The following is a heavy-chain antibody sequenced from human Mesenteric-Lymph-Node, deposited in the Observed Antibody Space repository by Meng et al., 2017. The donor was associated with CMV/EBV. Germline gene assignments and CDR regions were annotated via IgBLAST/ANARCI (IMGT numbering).Heavy chain of an antibody. CDR3: ASFTMYCSSTSCLNWFDP. CDR1: GYTFTSYA. V-gene: IGHV1-2*02. D-gene: IGHD2-2*01. J-gene: IGHJ5*02. Sequence: ASVKVSCKASGYTFTSYAISWMRQAPGQGLEWMGWINPNSGGTNYAQKFQGRVTMTRDTSISTAYMELSRLRSDDTAVYYCASFTMYCSSTSCLNWFDPWGQGTLVTVSS. CDR2: INPNSGGT.